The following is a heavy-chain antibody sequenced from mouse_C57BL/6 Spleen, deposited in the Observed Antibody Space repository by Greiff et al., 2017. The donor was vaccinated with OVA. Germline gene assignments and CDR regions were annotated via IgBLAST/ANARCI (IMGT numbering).Heavy chain of an antibody. D-gene: IGHD2-3*01. Sequence: VQLKESVAELVRPGASVKLSCTASGFNIKNTYMHWVKQRPEQGLEWIGRIDPANGNTKYAPKFQGKATLTADTSSNTAYLQLSSLTSEDTSIDYCAREDGYYDWYFDVWGTGTTVTVSS. CDR3: AREDGYYDWYFDV. CDR1: GFNIKNTY. J-gene: IGHJ1*03. CDR2: IDPANGNT. V-gene: IGHV14-3*01.